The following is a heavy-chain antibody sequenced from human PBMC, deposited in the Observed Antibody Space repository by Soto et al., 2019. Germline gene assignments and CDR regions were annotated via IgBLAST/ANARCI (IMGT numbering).Heavy chain of an antibody. CDR3: ARRGSRGYGVNFDY. D-gene: IGHD4-17*01. CDR1: GGSISSSSYY. CDR2: IYYSGST. Sequence: QLQLQESGPGLVKPSETLSLTCTVSGGSISSSSYYWGWIRQPPGKGLEWIGSIYYSGSTYYNPSLKSRVTIPVDTSKNQFSLKLSSVTAADTAVYYCARRGSRGYGVNFDYWGQGTLVTVSS. J-gene: IGHJ4*02. V-gene: IGHV4-39*01.